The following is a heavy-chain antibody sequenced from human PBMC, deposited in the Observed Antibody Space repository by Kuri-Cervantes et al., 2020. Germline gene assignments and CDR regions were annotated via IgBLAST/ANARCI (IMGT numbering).Heavy chain of an antibody. V-gene: IGHV4-31*03. J-gene: IGHJ3*02. CDR3: ARAFKPPVGLLRACAAFDI. CDR1: GGSISSGGYY. D-gene: IGHD2-15*01. Sequence: SETLSLTCTVSGGSISSGGYYWSWIRQHPGKGLEWIGYIYYSGSTYYNPSLKSRVTISVDTSKNQFSLKLSSVTAADTAVYYCARAFKPPVGLLRACAAFDIWGQGTMVTVSS. CDR2: IYYSGST.